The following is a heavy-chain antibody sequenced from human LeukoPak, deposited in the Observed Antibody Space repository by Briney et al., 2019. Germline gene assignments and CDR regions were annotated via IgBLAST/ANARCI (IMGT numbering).Heavy chain of an antibody. CDR1: GFTFDDYA. J-gene: IGHJ4*02. Sequence: GRSLRLTCAASGFTFDDYAMHWVRQAPGKGLEWVSGISRDSNIIVYGDPVKGRLTISRDNAKNSLYLQMSGLTIEDTAFYYCAKGISASKSSLREPFDYWGQGTLVTVSS. CDR2: ISRDSNII. D-gene: IGHD3-16*01. CDR3: AKGISASKSSLREPFDY. V-gene: IGHV3-9*01.